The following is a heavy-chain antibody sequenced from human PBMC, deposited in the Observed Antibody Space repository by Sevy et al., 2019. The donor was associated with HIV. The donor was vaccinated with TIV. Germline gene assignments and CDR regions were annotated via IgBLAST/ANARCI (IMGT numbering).Heavy chain of an antibody. CDR2: IKSKATGEAT. Sequence: GGSLRLSCTASGFTFGDYSMSWVRQAPGKGLEWVTFIKSKATGEATENAASVKGRFNDSRDESKNIAYLQMNNLKAEDSGIYYGTRWSGFQSIFDYWGQGTLVTVSS. J-gene: IGHJ4*02. CDR1: GFTFGDYS. D-gene: IGHD3-3*01. CDR3: TRWSGFQSIFDY. V-gene: IGHV3-49*04.